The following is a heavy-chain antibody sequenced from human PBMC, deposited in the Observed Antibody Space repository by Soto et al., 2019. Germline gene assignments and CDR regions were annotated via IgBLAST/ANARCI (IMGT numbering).Heavy chain of an antibody. V-gene: IGHV1-2*04. CDR1: GYTFTGYY. CDR3: ARDITFSSWSRRHYYYCGMDV. D-gene: IGHD6-13*01. Sequence: ASVKVSCKASGYTFTGYYMHWVRQAPGQGLEWMGWINPNSGGTNYAQKFQGWVTMTRDTSISTAYMELSRLRSDDTAVYYCARDITFSSWSRRHYYYCGMDVWGQGTTVTVSS. CDR2: INPNSGGT. J-gene: IGHJ6*02.